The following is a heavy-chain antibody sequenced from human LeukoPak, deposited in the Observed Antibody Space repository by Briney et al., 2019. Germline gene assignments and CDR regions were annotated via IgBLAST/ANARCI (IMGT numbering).Heavy chain of an antibody. V-gene: IGHV3-9*01. CDR1: GFTFDDYA. CDR3: VVSHCSSTSCPPDY. J-gene: IGHJ4*02. D-gene: IGHD2-2*01. CDR2: ISWNSGSI. Sequence: GRSLRLSCAASGFTFDDYAMHWVRQAPGKGLEWVSGISWNSGSIGYADSVKGRFTISRDNAKNSLYLQMNSLRAEDTALYYCVVSHCSSTSCPPDYWGQGALVTVSS.